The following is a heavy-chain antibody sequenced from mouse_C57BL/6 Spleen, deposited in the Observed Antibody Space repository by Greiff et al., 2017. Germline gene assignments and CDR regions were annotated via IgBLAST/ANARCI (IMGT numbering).Heavy chain of an antibody. CDR2: IRNKANGYTT. Sequence: EVQGVQSGGGLVQPGGSLSLSCAASGFTFTDYYMSWVRQPPGKALEWLGFIRNKANGYTTEYSASVKGRFTISRDTSQSILYLQMNALRAEVSATNYCAREIRYGSSAYWDFDVWGTGTTVTVSS. D-gene: IGHD1-1*01. V-gene: IGHV7-3*01. J-gene: IGHJ1*03. CDR1: GFTFTDYY. CDR3: AREIRYGSSAYWDFDV.